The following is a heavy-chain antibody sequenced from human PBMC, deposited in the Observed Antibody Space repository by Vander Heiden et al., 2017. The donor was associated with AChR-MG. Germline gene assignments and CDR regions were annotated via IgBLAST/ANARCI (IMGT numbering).Heavy chain of an antibody. CDR3: AKDIGSGYYQFDY. CDR1: GFTFDDYA. D-gene: IGHD3-22*01. J-gene: IGHJ4*01. Sequence: EVQLVESGGGLVQPGRSLRLSCAASGFTFDDYAMHWVRQAPGKGLEWVSGISWNSGSIGYADSVKGRFTISRDNAKNSLYLQMNSLRAEDTALYYCAKDIGSGYYQFDYWGHGTLVTVSS. V-gene: IGHV3-9*01. CDR2: ISWNSGSI.